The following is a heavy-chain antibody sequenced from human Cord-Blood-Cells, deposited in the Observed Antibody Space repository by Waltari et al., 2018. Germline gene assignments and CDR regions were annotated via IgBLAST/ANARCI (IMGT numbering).Heavy chain of an antibody. CDR1: GGSISSYY. V-gene: IGHV4-59*01. CDR2: IYYSGST. Sequence: QVQLQESGPGLVKPSETLSLTCTVSGGSISSYYWSWIRQSPGKGLEWIGYIYYSGSTNYNPSLKSRVTISVDTSKNQFSLKLSSVTAADTAVYYCARHCSSTSCYDYWGQGTLVTVSS. J-gene: IGHJ4*02. CDR3: ARHCSSTSCYDY. D-gene: IGHD2-2*01.